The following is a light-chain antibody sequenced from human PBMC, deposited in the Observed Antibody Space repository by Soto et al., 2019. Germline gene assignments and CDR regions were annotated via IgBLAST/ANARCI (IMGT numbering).Light chain of an antibody. CDR3: QQYDNWPLT. J-gene: IGKJ4*01. CDR2: DTS. V-gene: IGKV3-15*01. CDR1: QSVGSN. Sequence: EIVMTQSAATLSVSPGERATLSCRASQSVGSNLAWYQQKPGQAPRLLIYDTSTRATGIPARFSGSGSGTEFTLTISSLQSGDFAVYYCQQYDNWPLTFGGGTKVEIK.